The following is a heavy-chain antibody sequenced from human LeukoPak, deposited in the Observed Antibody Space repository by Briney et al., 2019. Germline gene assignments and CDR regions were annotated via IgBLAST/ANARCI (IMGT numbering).Heavy chain of an antibody. CDR1: GFTFSSYS. V-gene: IGHV3-48*02. CDR2: ISSSRNTI. J-gene: IGHJ4*02. Sequence: GGSLRLSCAASGFTFSSYSMNWVRQAPGKGLEWVSYISSSRNTIYYADSVKGRFTISRDNAKNSLYLQMNSLIDADTAVYYCARDSFTNSQKFYFDYWGQGTLVTVSS. CDR3: ARDSFTNSQKFYFDY. D-gene: IGHD2-8*01.